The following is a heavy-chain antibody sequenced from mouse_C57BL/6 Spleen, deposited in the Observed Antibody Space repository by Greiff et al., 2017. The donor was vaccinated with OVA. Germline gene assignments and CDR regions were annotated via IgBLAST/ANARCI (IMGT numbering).Heavy chain of an antibody. J-gene: IGHJ2*01. D-gene: IGHD1-1*01. CDR2: IYPGSGNT. CDR3: ARGITTVVADY. Sequence: VKLQESGPELVKPGASVKISCKASGYSFTSYYIHWVKQRPGQGLEWIGWIYPGSGNTKYNEKFKGKATLTADTSSSTAYMQLSSLTSEDSAVYYCARGITTVVADYWGQGTTLTVSS. V-gene: IGHV1-66*01. CDR1: GYSFTSYY.